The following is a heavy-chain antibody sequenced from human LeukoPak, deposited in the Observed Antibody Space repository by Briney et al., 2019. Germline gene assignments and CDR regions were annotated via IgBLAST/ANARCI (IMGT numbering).Heavy chain of an antibody. CDR2: ISSSGSTI. CDR1: GFTFSDYY. CDR3: AREGAFGEPPREDYWFDP. J-gene: IGHJ5*02. D-gene: IGHD3-10*01. V-gene: IGHV3-11*01. Sequence: GGSLRLSCAAYGFTFSDYYMSWIRQAPGKGLEWVSYISSSGSTIYYADSVEGRFTISRDNAKNSLYLQMNSLRAEDTAVYYCAREGAFGEPPREDYWFDPWGQGTLVTVSS.